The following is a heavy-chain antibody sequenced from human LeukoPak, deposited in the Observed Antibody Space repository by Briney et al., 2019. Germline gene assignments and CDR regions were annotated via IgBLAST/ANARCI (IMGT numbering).Heavy chain of an antibody. CDR3: ARGPYYYGSGSYNDLDY. J-gene: IGHJ4*02. D-gene: IGHD3-10*01. Sequence: GSLRLSCTVSGFTFSRHWMSWIRQPPGKGLEWIGEINHSGSTNHNPSLKSRVTISVDTSKNQFSLKLSSVTAADTAVYYCARGPYYYGSGSYNDLDYWGQGTLVTVSS. CDR1: GFTFSRHW. CDR2: INHSGST. V-gene: IGHV4-34*01.